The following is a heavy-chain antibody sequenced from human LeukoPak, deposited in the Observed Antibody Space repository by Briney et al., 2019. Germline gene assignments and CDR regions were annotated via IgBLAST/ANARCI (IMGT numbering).Heavy chain of an antibody. J-gene: IGHJ3*02. V-gene: IGHV7-4-1*02. CDR3: ARAFIPEPGRESDAFDI. CDR2: INTNTGNP. Sequence: ASVKVSCKASGYTFTSYAMNWVRQAPGQGLEWMGWINTNTGNPTYAQGFTGRFVFSLDTSVSTAYLQISSLKAEDTAVYYYARAFIPEPGRESDAFDIWGQGTMVTVSS. CDR1: GYTFTSYA. D-gene: IGHD5-24*01.